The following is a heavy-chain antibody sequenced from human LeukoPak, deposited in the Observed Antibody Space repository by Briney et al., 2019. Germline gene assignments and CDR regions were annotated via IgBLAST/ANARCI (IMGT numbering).Heavy chain of an antibody. CDR2: IRYDGSNK. CDR3: AKAYYYDSSGYYHYYYYYMDI. J-gene: IGHJ6*03. CDR1: GFTFSSYG. Sequence: PGGSLRLSCAASGFTFSSYGMYWVRQAPGKGLEWVAFIRYDGSNKYYADSVKGRFTVSRDNSKNTLYLQMNSLRAEDTAVYYCAKAYYYDSSGYYHYYYYYMDIWGKGTTVTVSS. D-gene: IGHD3-22*01. V-gene: IGHV3-30*02.